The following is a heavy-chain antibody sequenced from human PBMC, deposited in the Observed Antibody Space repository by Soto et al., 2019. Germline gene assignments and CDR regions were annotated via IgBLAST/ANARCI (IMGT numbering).Heavy chain of an antibody. J-gene: IGHJ3*02. Sequence: QVQLVESGGGVVQPGRSLRLSCAASGFTFSSYGMHWVRQAPGKGLEWVAVIWYDGSNKYYADSVKGRFTISRDNSKNTLYLQMNSLRAEDTAVYYCARGSSSWYGAFDIWGQGTMVTVSS. V-gene: IGHV3-33*01. CDR2: IWYDGSNK. D-gene: IGHD6-13*01. CDR1: GFTFSSYG. CDR3: ARGSSSWYGAFDI.